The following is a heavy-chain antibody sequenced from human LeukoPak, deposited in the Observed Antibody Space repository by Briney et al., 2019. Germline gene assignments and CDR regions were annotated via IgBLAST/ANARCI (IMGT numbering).Heavy chain of an antibody. D-gene: IGHD4-17*01. Sequence: GGSLRLSCAASGFTFSSYSMNWVRQAPGKGLEWVSSISSSSSYIYYADSVKGRFTISRDNSKNTLYLQMNSLRAEDTAVYYCAKWLSTVVSIFDYWGQGTLVTVSS. CDR2: ISSSSSYI. J-gene: IGHJ4*02. CDR1: GFTFSSYS. CDR3: AKWLSTVVSIFDY. V-gene: IGHV3-21*04.